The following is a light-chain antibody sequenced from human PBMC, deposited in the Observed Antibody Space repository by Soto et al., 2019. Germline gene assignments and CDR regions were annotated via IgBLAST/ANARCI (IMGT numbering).Light chain of an antibody. V-gene: IGKV3-20*01. CDR3: QQYGSSPYT. CDR2: GAS. Sequence: DIVLTQSPGTLSLSPGERATLSCRASQSVSSSYLAWYKQKPGQAPRLLIYGASSRATVIPDRFSGSGSGTDFSLTISRLEHEDVAVYYCQQYGSSPYTFGQGTKLEIK. J-gene: IGKJ2*01. CDR1: QSVSSSY.